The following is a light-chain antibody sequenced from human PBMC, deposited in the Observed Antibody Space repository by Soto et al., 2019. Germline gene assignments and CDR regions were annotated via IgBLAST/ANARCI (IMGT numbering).Light chain of an antibody. CDR2: GAS. J-gene: IGKJ4*01. V-gene: IGKV3-20*01. Sequence: EIVLTQSPGTLSLSPGERATLSCRASQSVSSSYLAWYQQKPGQGPRLLIYGASSRATGIPDRFSGSGSGTDFTLTISRLEPEDLAVYYCQQYGSSLGLTFGGGTKVEIK. CDR1: QSVSSSY. CDR3: QQYGSSLGLT.